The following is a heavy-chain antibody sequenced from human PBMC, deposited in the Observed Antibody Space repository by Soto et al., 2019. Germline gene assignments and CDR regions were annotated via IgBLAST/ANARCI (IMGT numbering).Heavy chain of an antibody. Sequence: SVKVSCKASGGTFSSYTISWVRQAPGQGLEWMGRIIPILGIANYAQKFQGRVTITADKSTSTAYMELSSLRSEDTAVYYCARDIRGGAAGTLVWFDPWGQGTLVTVSS. CDR1: GGTFSSYT. J-gene: IGHJ5*02. D-gene: IGHD6-13*01. CDR2: IIPILGIA. V-gene: IGHV1-69*04. CDR3: ARDIRGGAAGTLVWFDP.